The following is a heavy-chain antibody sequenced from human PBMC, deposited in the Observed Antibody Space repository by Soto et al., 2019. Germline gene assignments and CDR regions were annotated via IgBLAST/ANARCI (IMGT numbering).Heavy chain of an antibody. D-gene: IGHD5-12*01. J-gene: IGHJ4*02. CDR1: GGTFSSYT. V-gene: IGHV1-69*04. CDR3: AREVVATYYFDY. CDR2: IIPILGIA. Sequence: AASVKVSCKASGGTFSSYTISWVRQAPGQGLEWMGRIIPILGIANYAQKFQGRVTITADKSTSTAYMELSSLRSEDTAVYYCAREVVATYYFDYWGQGTLVTVSS.